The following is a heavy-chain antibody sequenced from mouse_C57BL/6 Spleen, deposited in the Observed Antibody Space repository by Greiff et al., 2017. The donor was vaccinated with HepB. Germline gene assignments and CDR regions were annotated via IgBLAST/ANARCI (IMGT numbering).Heavy chain of an antibody. D-gene: IGHD3-1*01. Sequence: VQLQQSGAELVMPGASVKLSCKASGYTFTSYWMHWVKQRPGQGLEWIGEIDPSDSYTNYNQKFKGKSTLTVDKSSSTAYMQLSSLTSEDSAVYYCARARAFDYWGQGTTLTVSS. CDR3: ARARAFDY. CDR2: IDPSDSYT. V-gene: IGHV1-69*01. J-gene: IGHJ2*01. CDR1: GYTFTSYW.